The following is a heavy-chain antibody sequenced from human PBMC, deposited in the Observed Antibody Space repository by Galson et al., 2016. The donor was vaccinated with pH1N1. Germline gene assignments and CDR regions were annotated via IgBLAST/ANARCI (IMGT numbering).Heavy chain of an antibody. J-gene: IGHJ4*02. Sequence: TLSLTCTVSGASVSSGDHCWSWIRQPPGKGLEWIGYIYYSGTTYYNPSLQSRFIISVDTSRNQFSLELNSVTAADTALYYCARVKILTGYYHPYYVDYWGQGTLVTVSS. CDR3: ARVKILTGYYHPYYVDY. V-gene: IGHV4-30-4*08. CDR2: IYYSGTT. CDR1: GASVSSGDHC. D-gene: IGHD3-9*01.